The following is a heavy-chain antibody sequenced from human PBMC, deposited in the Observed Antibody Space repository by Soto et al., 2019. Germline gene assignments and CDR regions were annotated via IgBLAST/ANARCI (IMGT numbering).Heavy chain of an antibody. CDR1: GFTFSNYA. J-gene: IGHJ4*02. D-gene: IGHD5-18*01. V-gene: IGHV3-23*01. Sequence: PAGSLRLSCAASGFTFSNYAMSWVRQAPGKGPEWVSAISGSGDKTYYVDSVKGRFTISRDNSKNTVSLQMNSLRADDTAVYYCAKEGYPPFFEYWGQGTLVTVSS. CDR2: ISGSGDKT. CDR3: AKEGYPPFFEY.